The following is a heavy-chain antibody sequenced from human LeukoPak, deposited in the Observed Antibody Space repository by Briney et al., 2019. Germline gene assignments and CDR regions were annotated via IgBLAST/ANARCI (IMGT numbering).Heavy chain of an antibody. CDR1: GFTFSSYA. D-gene: IGHD6-19*01. CDR3: ARVASVEQWLVPDAFDI. CDR2: INHSGST. V-gene: IGHV4-34*01. J-gene: IGHJ3*02. Sequence: GSLRLSCAASGFTFSSYAMSWVRQAPGKGLEWIGEINHSGSTNYNPSLKSRVTISVDTSKNQFSLKLSSVTAADTAVYYCARVASVEQWLVPDAFDIWGQGTMVTVSS.